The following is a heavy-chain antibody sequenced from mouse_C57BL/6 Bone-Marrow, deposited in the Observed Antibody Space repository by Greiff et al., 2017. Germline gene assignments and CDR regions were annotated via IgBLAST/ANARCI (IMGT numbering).Heavy chain of an antibody. CDR1: GYSITSGYY. CDR2: ISYDGSN. Sequence: DVQLQESGPGLVKPSQSLSLTCSVTGYSITSGYYWNWIRQFPGNKLEWMGYISYDGSNNYNPSLKNRISITRDTSKNQFFLKLNSVTTEDTATYYCARLGPYWGQGTTLTVSS. J-gene: IGHJ2*01. V-gene: IGHV3-6*01. CDR3: ARLGPY.